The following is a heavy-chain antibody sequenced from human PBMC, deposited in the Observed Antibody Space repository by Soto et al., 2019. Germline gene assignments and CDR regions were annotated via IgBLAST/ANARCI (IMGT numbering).Heavy chain of an antibody. D-gene: IGHD2-2*01. Sequence: VKVSCKASGYTFTSYDINWVRQATGQGLEWMGWMNPNSGNTGYAQKFQGRVTMTRNTSISTAYMELSSLRSEDTAVYYCARGGEYQLLFGDYYYYGMDVWGQGTTVTVSS. CDR3: ARGGEYQLLFGDYYYYGMDV. CDR2: MNPNSGNT. V-gene: IGHV1-8*01. CDR1: GYTFTSYD. J-gene: IGHJ6*02.